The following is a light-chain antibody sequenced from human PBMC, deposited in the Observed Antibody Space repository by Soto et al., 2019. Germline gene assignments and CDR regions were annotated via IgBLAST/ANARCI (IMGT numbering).Light chain of an antibody. V-gene: IGKV3-15*01. CDR2: GPS. Sequence: EIVMTQSPATLSLSPGERAALSCRASQSINSELAWYRQKPGQTPRLLIYGPSTRATGFAARFTGSESGSEFTLTISGLQSEDFAVCYCQQRHNWPLTFGQGNRLEI. CDR1: QSINSE. CDR3: QQRHNWPLT. J-gene: IGKJ2*01.